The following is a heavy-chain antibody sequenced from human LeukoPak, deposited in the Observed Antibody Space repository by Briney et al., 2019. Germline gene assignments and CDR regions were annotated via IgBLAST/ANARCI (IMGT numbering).Heavy chain of an antibody. CDR3: ARDSLDYYDSRGYAYYYYMDV. D-gene: IGHD3-22*01. CDR1: GFTFSSYS. Sequence: PGGSLRLSCAASGFTFSSYSMNWVRQAPGKGLEWVSAISSSSSYIYLADSVKGRFTISRDNAKNSLYLQMNSLRAEDTAVYYCARDSLDYYDSRGYAYYYYMDVWGKGTTVTVSS. CDR2: ISSSSSYI. J-gene: IGHJ6*03. V-gene: IGHV3-21*01.